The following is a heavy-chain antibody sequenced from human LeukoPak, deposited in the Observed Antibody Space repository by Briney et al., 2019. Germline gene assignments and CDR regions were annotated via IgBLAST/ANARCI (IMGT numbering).Heavy chain of an antibody. D-gene: IGHD6-13*01. J-gene: IGHJ4*02. CDR3: ARDQTAATGIFDY. CDR1: GYTLTGYY. Sequence: GVSVKGSCKASGYTLTGYYIHWVRQATGHGLEWMGIITPSGGRTPSGGSTSYAQKFQGRVTMTRDTSTSTVYMELSSLRSEDTAVYYCARDQTAATGIFDYWGQGTLVTVSS. V-gene: IGHV1-46*01. CDR2: ITPSGGRTPSGGST.